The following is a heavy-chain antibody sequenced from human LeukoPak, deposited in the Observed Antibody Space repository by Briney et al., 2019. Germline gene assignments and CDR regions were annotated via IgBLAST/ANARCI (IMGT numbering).Heavy chain of an antibody. D-gene: IGHD3-10*01. J-gene: IGHJ4*02. CDR1: GYTFTDYY. CDR2: INPNTGGT. CDR3: ARHYGSGSYYSY. Sequence: ASVKVSCKSSGYTFTDYYMHWVRQAPGQGLEWMGWINPNTGGTNYAQKFQGRVTMTRDTSISTAYMELSRLRSDDTAVYYCARHYGSGSYYSYWGQGTLVTVSS. V-gene: IGHV1-2*02.